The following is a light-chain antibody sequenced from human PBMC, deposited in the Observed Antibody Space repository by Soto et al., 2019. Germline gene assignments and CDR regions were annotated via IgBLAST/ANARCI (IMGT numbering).Light chain of an antibody. J-gene: IGKJ1*01. CDR1: ESVGRH. CDR3: QHYNSYSEA. CDR2: KAS. Sequence: SPATLSVSPGERATLSCRASESVGRHLAWYQQKPGKAPKLLIYKASTLKSGVPSRFSGSGSGTEFTLTISSLQPDDFATYYCQHYNSYSEAFGQGTKVDI. V-gene: IGKV1-5*03.